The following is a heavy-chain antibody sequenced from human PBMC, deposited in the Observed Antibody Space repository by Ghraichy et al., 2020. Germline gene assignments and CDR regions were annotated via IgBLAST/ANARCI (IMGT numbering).Heavy chain of an antibody. J-gene: IGHJ3*02. D-gene: IGHD1-7*01. V-gene: IGHV4-39*01. CDR1: GGSISSSSYY. CDR2: IFYSGST. CDR3: ARQGYNWNYGDAFDI. Sequence: SETLSLTCTVSGGSISSSSYYWVWIRQPPGKGLEWIGSIFYSGSTYYNPSLKSRVTISVDTSKNQFSLKLSSVTAADTAVYYCARQGYNWNYGDAFDIWGQGTMVTVSS.